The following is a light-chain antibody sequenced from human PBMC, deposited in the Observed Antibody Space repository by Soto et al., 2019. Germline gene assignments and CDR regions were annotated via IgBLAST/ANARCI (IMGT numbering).Light chain of an antibody. J-gene: IGKJ1*01. CDR1: QSVSSK. Sequence: EIVMTQSPATLSVSPGGRATLSCRASQSVSSKLAWYQQKPGQTPRLLISGASTRATGIPARFSGSGSGTEFTLNISRLQSEDFAVYYCQQYNNWWTFGQGTKVDIX. V-gene: IGKV3-15*01. CDR3: QQYNNWWT. CDR2: GAS.